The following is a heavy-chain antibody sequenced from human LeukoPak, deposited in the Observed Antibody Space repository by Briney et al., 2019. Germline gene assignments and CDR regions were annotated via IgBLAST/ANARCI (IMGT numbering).Heavy chain of an antibody. J-gene: IGHJ4*02. CDR1: GFTFSSYS. Sequence: TGGSLRLSCAASGFTFSSYSMNWVRQAPGKGLEWVSSISSSSSYIYYADSVKGRFTISRDKAKNSLYLQMNSLRAEDTAVYYCAREGMVRGVIINWGQGTLVTVSS. CDR2: ISSSSSYI. D-gene: IGHD3-10*01. V-gene: IGHV3-21*01. CDR3: AREGMVRGVIIN.